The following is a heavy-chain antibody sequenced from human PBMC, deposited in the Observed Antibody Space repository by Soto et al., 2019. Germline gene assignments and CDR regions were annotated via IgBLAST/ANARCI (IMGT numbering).Heavy chain of an antibody. CDR3: ARYGTRGDW. J-gene: IGHJ5*01. D-gene: IGHD3-10*01. Sequence: GGSLRLSCAASGFTFSSNGMHWVRKAPGKGLEWVSYISSSGLTTYYADFAEGRFTISRDNAKDSLYLHLNSLRVGDTAVYYCARYGTRGDWWGLGTQVTV. CDR1: GFTFSSNG. CDR2: ISSSGLTT. V-gene: IGHV3-48*03.